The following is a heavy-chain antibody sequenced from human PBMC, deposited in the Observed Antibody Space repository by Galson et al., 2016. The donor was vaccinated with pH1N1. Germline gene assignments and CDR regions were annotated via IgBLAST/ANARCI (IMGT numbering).Heavy chain of an antibody. J-gene: IGHJ6*02. Sequence: SLRLSCAASGFTFSGFEMNWVHQAPGKGLEWISYITTSGDSLYYADSVKGRFTISRDNAKNSLYLQMNSLRVEDTPVYYCARDYYYYYVMDVWGQGTTVTVSS. CDR1: GFTFSGFE. V-gene: IGHV3-48*03. CDR2: ITTSGDSL. CDR3: ARDYYYYYVMDV.